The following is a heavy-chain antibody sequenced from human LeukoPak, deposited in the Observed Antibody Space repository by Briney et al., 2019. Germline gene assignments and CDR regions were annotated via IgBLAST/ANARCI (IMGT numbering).Heavy chain of an antibody. CDR1: GYTFTSYA. D-gene: IGHD3-22*01. Sequence: GASVKVSCKASGYTFTSYAMHWVRQAPGQRLEWMGWINAGNGNTNYAQKLQGRVTMTTDTSTSTAYMELRSLRSDDTAVYYCARDTANYYDSSGLIYGFDYWGQGTLVTVSS. CDR2: INAGNGNT. J-gene: IGHJ4*02. CDR3: ARDTANYYDSSGLIYGFDY. V-gene: IGHV1-3*01.